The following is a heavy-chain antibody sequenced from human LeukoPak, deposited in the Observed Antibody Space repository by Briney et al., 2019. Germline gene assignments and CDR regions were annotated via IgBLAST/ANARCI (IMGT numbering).Heavy chain of an antibody. D-gene: IGHD6-6*01. CDR3: AREADSSSEFNWFDP. J-gene: IGHJ5*02. CDR1: GFSISSAYY. CDR2: IYHSGST. Sequence: SETLSLTCSVSGFSISSAYYWVWIRQPPGKGLEWIGSIYHSGSTFYNPSLKSRVTISVDTSKNQFSLKLSSVTAADTAVYYCAREADSSSEFNWFDPWGQGTLVTVSS. V-gene: IGHV4-38-2*02.